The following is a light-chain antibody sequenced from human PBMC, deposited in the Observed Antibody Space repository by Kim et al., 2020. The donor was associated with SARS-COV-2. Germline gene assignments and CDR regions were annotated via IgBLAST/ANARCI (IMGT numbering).Light chain of an antibody. V-gene: IGKV3-20*01. CDR1: QSVSSGY. Sequence: EIVLTQSPGTLSLFPGERATLSCRASQSVSSGYVAWYQQKPGQAPRLLFYGASSRATGVPDRFSGSGSGTDFTLTITRLEPEDFAIYYCQQYGSSPTFGQGTKVDIK. CDR2: GAS. CDR3: QQYGSSPT. J-gene: IGKJ1*01.